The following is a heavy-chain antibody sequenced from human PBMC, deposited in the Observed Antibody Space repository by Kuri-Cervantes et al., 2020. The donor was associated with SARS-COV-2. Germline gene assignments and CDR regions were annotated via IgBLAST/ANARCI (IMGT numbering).Heavy chain of an antibody. CDR3: ARLSGDPGDFDY. D-gene: IGHD1-26*01. CDR1: GYRFTTYW. J-gene: IGHJ4*02. CDR2: IYPGDADI. Sequence: GESLKISCKVSGYRFTTYWIGWVRQRPGIGLEWMGSIYPGDADIRHSPTFQGQVTMSADKSISTAYPQWSSLKASDTAMYYCARLSGDPGDFDYWGQGTLVTVSS. V-gene: IGHV5-51*01.